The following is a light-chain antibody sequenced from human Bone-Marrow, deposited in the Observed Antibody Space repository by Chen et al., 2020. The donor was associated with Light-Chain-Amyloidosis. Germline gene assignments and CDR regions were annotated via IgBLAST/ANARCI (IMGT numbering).Light chain of an antibody. Sequence: QSALTQPASVSWSPGQSITLSCAGTSSDVGGYNFVSWYQQNAGKVPRLIIYEVNHRPSGVSSRFSASKSGNTASLTISGLQTEDEGDYYCSSYRSGSYVLFGGGTKLTVL. J-gene: IGLJ2*01. CDR3: SSYRSGSYVL. CDR1: SSDVGGYNF. V-gene: IGLV2-14*01. CDR2: EVN.